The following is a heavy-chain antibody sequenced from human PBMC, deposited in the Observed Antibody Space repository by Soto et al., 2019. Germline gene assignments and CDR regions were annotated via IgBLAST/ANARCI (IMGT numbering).Heavy chain of an antibody. J-gene: IGHJ4*02. CDR2: FDPEDGET. V-gene: IGHV1-24*01. D-gene: IGHD6-13*01. Sequence: QVQLVQSGAEVKKPGASVKVSCKVSGYTLTELSMHWVRQAPGKGLEWMGGFDPEDGETIYAQKFQGRVTMTEDTSTDTAYMELSSLKSEDTAVYYFATGTGYSSSWYGYGLFDYWGQGTLVTVSS. CDR1: GYTLTELS. CDR3: ATGTGYSSSWYGYGLFDY.